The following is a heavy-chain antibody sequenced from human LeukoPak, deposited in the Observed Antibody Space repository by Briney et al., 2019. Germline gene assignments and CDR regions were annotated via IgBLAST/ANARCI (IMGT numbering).Heavy chain of an antibody. J-gene: IGHJ4*02. CDR2: IRYDGSNK. CDR1: GFTFSNYG. D-gene: IGHD6-13*01. Sequence: GGSLRLSCAASGFTFSNYGMHWVRQAPGKGLEWVAFIRYDGSNKDYVDSVKGRFTISRDNSKNTLYLQMNSLRAEDTAVYYCARVAGTGHWGQGTLVTVSS. V-gene: IGHV3-30*02. CDR3: ARVAGTGH.